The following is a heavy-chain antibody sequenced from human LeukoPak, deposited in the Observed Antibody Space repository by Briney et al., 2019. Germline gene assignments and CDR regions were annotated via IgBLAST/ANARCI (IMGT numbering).Heavy chain of an antibody. Sequence: GGSLRLSCAASGFTFSSYSMNWVRQAPGKGLEWVAVISYDGSNKYYADSVKGRFTISRDNSKNTLYLQMNSLRAEDTAVYYCAKVLIAAAGNDYFDYWGQGTLVTVSS. CDR2: ISYDGSNK. J-gene: IGHJ4*02. CDR1: GFTFSSYS. CDR3: AKVLIAAAGNDYFDY. D-gene: IGHD6-13*01. V-gene: IGHV3-30*18.